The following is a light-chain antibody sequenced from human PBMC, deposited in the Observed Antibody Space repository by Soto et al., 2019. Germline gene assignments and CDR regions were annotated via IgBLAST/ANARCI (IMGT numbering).Light chain of an antibody. CDR3: SSYISSRTPYD. CDR1: SSDIGGYNF. V-gene: IGLV2-14*03. Sequence: QSVLTQPASVSGSPGQSITISCTGTSSDIGGYNFVSWYQHHPGKAPRLMIFGVSDRPSGVSDRFSGSKSGNTASLTISGLQAEDEADYYCSSYISSRTPYDFVTGTKVPS. J-gene: IGLJ1*01. CDR2: GVS.